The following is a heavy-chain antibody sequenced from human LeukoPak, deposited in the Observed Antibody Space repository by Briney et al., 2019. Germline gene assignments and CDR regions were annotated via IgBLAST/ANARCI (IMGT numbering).Heavy chain of an antibody. Sequence: PGGSLRLSCAASGFTVSSNHMSWVRQAPGKGLEWVSIIYGGGSTYYADSVKGRFTISRDNSKNTLYLQMNSLRAEDTAVYYCASIRVVVDVTRYFDNWGQGTLVTVSS. V-gene: IGHV3-66*01. D-gene: IGHD2-15*01. CDR3: ASIRVVVDVTRYFDN. CDR1: GFTVSSNH. J-gene: IGHJ4*02. CDR2: IYGGGST.